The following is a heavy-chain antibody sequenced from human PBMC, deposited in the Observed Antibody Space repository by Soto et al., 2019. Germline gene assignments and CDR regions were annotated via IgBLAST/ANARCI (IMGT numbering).Heavy chain of an antibody. Sequence: PGGSLRLSCAASGFTFSSYAMHWVRQAPGKGLEWVAVISYDGSNKYYADSVKGRFTISRDNSKNTLYLQMNSLRAEDTAVYYCASTKYDSSGYYWGQGTLVTVS. CDR2: ISYDGSNK. J-gene: IGHJ4*02. CDR3: ASTKYDSSGYY. V-gene: IGHV3-30-3*01. D-gene: IGHD3-22*01. CDR1: GFTFSSYA.